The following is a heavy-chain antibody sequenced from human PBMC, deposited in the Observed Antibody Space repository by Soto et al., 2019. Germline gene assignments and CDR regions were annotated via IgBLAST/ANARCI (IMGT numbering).Heavy chain of an antibody. CDR1: GGSISSGGYS. V-gene: IGHV4-30-2*01. CDR3: ARAVYEWGIETYYYYGMDV. CDR2: NYHSGSP. Sequence: PSETLSLTCAVSGGSISSGGYSWSWIRQPPGKGLEWIGYNYHSGSPYYNPSLKRRVTISVDTSKNQFSLKLSSVTAADTAVYYCARAVYEWGIETYYYYGMDVWGQGTTVTVSS. J-gene: IGHJ6*02. D-gene: IGHD1-26*01.